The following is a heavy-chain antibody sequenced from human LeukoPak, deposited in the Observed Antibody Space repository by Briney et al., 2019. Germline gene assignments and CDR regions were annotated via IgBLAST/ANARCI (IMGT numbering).Heavy chain of an antibody. CDR1: RFTFSSYA. CDR3: AKTMVRGVIVY. J-gene: IGHJ4*02. V-gene: IGHV3-23*01. D-gene: IGHD3-10*01. Sequence: TGGSLRPSCAASRFTFSSYAMSWVRQAPGKGLEWVSAISGSGGSTYYADSVKGRFTISRDNSKNTLYLQMNSLRAEDTAVYYCAKTMVRGVIVYWGQGTLVTVSS. CDR2: ISGSGGST.